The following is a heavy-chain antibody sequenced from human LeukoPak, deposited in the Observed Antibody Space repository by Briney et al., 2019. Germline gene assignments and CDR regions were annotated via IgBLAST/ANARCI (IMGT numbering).Heavy chain of an antibody. CDR3: ARERGEFGGSYFLDY. CDR1: GYTFTSYA. Sequence: GASVKVSCKASGYTFTSYAVHWVRRAPGQSLEWMGYINDGDGNTKYSQEFQGRGTITRDTSASIVYMELSSLRSEDMAFYYCARERGEFGGSYFLDYWGQGTLVTVSS. CDR2: INDGDGNT. V-gene: IGHV1-3*03. D-gene: IGHD1-26*01. J-gene: IGHJ4*02.